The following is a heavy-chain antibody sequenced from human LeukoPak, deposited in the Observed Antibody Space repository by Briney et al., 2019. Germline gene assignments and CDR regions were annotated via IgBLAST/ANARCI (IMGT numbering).Heavy chain of an antibody. V-gene: IGHV3-64D*06. CDR2: ISSNGGST. CDR1: GFTSVNYA. CDR3: VKVRSGSGSQYFDY. Sequence: PGGSLRLSCAATGFTSVNYAMSWVRQAPGKGLEYVSAISSNGGSTYYADSVKGRFTISRDNSKNTLYLQMSSLRAEDTAVYYCVKVRSGSGSQYFDYWGQGTLVTVSS. D-gene: IGHD3-10*01. J-gene: IGHJ4*02.